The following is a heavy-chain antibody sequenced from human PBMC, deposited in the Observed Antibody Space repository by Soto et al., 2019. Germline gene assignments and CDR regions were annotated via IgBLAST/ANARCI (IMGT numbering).Heavy chain of an antibody. CDR2: ISGSGGST. CDR3: ARGLSDYGDYPFYYYYMDV. V-gene: IGHV3-23*01. Sequence: GESLKISCAASGFTFSSYAMSWVRQAPGKGLEWVSAISGSGGSTYYADSVKGRFTISRHNSKNTLYLQMNSLRAEDTAVYYCARGLSDYGDYPFYYYYMDVWGKGTTVTVSS. D-gene: IGHD4-17*01. CDR1: GFTFSSYA. J-gene: IGHJ6*03.